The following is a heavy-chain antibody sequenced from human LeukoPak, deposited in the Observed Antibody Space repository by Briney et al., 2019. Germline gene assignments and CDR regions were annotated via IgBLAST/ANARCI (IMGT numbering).Heavy chain of an antibody. CDR3: AREKGYYYGSGSYYGSRRPFDY. CDR2: IYYSGST. D-gene: IGHD3-10*01. V-gene: IGHV4-39*07. Sequence: VKPSETLSLTCTVSGGSISSYYWGWIRQPPGKGLEWIGSIYYSGSTYYNPSLKSRVTISVDTSKNQFSLKLSSVTAADTAVYYCAREKGYYYGSGSYYGSRRPFDYWGQGTLVTVSS. J-gene: IGHJ4*02. CDR1: GGSISSYY.